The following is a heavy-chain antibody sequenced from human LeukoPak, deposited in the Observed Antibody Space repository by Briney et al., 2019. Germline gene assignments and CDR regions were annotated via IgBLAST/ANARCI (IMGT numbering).Heavy chain of an antibody. V-gene: IGHV4-39*07. CDR3: ARGHIVVVTAMDYGMDV. D-gene: IGHD2-21*02. CDR1: GGSISSSSYY. J-gene: IGHJ6*02. CDR2: IYYSGST. Sequence: SETLSLTCTVSGGSISSSSYYWGWIRQPPGKGLEWIGSIYYSGSTYYNPSLKSRVTISVDTSKNQFSLKLSSVTAADTAVYYCARGHIVVVTAMDYGMDVWGQGTTVTVSS.